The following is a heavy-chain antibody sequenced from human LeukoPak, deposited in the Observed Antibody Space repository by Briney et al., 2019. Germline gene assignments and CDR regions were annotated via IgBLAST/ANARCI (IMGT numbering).Heavy chain of an antibody. CDR2: ISGSGYTT. J-gene: IGHJ6*03. Sequence: TGGSLRLSCEASGFTFNSYGMSWVRQAPGKGLEWVSAISGSGYTTYYADSVKGRFTISRDNSENTLYLQMNSLRAKDTAVYYCAKSSGYGDYGYYYYYMDVRGKGTTVTISS. CDR1: GFTFNSYG. D-gene: IGHD4-17*01. V-gene: IGHV3-23*01. CDR3: AKSSGYGDYGYYYYYMDV.